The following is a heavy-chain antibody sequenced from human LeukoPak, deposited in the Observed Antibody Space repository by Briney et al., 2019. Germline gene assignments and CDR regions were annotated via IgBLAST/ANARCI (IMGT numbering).Heavy chain of an antibody. CDR1: GGSFSGYY. D-gene: IGHD6-13*01. J-gene: IGHJ4*02. CDR2: INHSGST. Sequence: SETLSLTCAVYGGSFSGYYRSWIRQPPGKGLEWIGEINHSGSTNYNPSLKSRVTTSVDTSKNQFSLKLSSVTAADTAVYYCARQNIAAAFGYWGQGTLVTVSP. CDR3: ARQNIAAAFGY. V-gene: IGHV4-34*01.